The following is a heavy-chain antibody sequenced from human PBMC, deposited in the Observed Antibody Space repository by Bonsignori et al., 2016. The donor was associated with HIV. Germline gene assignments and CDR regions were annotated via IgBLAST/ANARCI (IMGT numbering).Heavy chain of an antibody. D-gene: IGHD6-13*01. CDR2: IYTSGST. V-gene: IGHV4-4*07. CDR3: ARDRYCASSSCYFDYYYMDV. Sequence: SETLSLTCSVSGGSISSFYWSWIRQPAGKGLEWIGRIYTSGSTNYNPSLKSRVTMSLDTSKNQFSLKLRSVTAADTAVYYCARDRYCASSSCYFDYYYMDVWGKGTTVTV. J-gene: IGHJ6*03. CDR1: GGSISSFY.